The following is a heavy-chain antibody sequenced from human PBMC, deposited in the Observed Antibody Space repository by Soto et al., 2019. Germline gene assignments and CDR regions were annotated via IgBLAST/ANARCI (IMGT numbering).Heavy chain of an antibody. J-gene: IGHJ5*02. CDR3: ARHSGSSPDNWFDP. V-gene: IGHV4-39*01. CDR1: GGSISSTSYS. Sequence: SETLSLTCTVSGGSISSTSYSWGWIRQPPGKGLEWIGSIYYTGSAYYNPSLKSRLTISVDTSKNQFSLKLYSVTAADTAVYYCARHSGSSPDNWFDPWGQGTQVTFSS. D-gene: IGHD6-6*01. CDR2: IYYTGSA.